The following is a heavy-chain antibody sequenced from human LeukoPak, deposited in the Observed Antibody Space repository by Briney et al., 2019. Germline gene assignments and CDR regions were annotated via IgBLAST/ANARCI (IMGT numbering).Heavy chain of an antibody. CDR2: INPSGGST. V-gene: IGHV1-46*01. D-gene: IGHD6-6*01. Sequence: GASVKVSCKASGYTFTSYYMHWVRQAPGQGLEWMGIINPSGGSTSYAQKFQGRVTMTRDTSTSTVYMELSSLRSEDTAVYYCARDRVSIAARPRWFDPWGQGTLVTVSS. J-gene: IGHJ5*02. CDR1: GYTFTSYY. CDR3: ARDRVSIAARPRWFDP.